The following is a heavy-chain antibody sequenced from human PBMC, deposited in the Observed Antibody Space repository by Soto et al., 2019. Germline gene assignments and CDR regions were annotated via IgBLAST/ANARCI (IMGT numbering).Heavy chain of an antibody. CDR2: ISYDGSDT. D-gene: IGHD3-10*02. CDR3: TIVRVADSALDH. J-gene: IGHJ4*02. V-gene: IGHV3-30*03. CDR1: GFTFSSYG. Sequence: GGSLRLSCAASGFTFSSYGMHWVRQAPGKGLEWVAVISYDGSDTFYADSVKGRFTISRDNSKNTLFLHMSNLRAEDTAMYYCTIVRVADSALDHWGQGTLVTSPQ.